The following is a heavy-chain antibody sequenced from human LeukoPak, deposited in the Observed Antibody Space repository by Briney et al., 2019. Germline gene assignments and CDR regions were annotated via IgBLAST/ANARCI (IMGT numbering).Heavy chain of an antibody. CDR1: GYSFTSYW. CDR3: ARHGLAAAGTGANYYYYMDV. D-gene: IGHD6-13*01. V-gene: IGHV5-51*01. CDR2: IYPGDSDT. Sequence: GESLKISCKGSGYSFTSYWIAWVRQMPGKGLEWMGIIYPGDSDTRYSPSFQGQVTISADKSISTAYLQWSSLKASDTAMYYCARHGLAAAGTGANYYYYMDVWGKGTTVTISS. J-gene: IGHJ6*03.